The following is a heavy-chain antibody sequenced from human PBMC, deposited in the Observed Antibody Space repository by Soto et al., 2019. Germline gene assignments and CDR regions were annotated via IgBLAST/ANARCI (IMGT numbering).Heavy chain of an antibody. J-gene: IGHJ6*02. CDR3: ARGGLTMVRGVTFTGFCFHYGMDV. D-gene: IGHD3-10*01. CDR1: GYTFTNHD. Sequence: QVQLVQSGAEVKKPGASVKVSCKASGYTFTNHDINWVRQAPGQGLEWMGWINSNSGNTGYAQKFQGRVSLTANSSINTAYMELSSLRSEDTAVYYCARGGLTMVRGVTFTGFCFHYGMDVWGQGTTVTVSS. CDR2: INSNSGNT. V-gene: IGHV1-8*01.